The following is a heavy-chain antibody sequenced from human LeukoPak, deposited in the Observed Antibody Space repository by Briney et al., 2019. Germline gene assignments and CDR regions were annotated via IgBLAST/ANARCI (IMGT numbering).Heavy chain of an antibody. Sequence: LSXXXSGFTFSSXXMTWVRQAVGKGLEWVSFIYSVCDTSYSDSVKGRFTISRDNSKKTLYHQRKSLRAEDTAVYYCARVYNYVXDXXGQ. CDR2: IYSVCDT. D-gene: IGHD3-10*02. J-gene: IGHJ4*02. CDR3: ARVYNYVXDX. CDR1: GFTFSSXX. V-gene: IGHV3-53*01.